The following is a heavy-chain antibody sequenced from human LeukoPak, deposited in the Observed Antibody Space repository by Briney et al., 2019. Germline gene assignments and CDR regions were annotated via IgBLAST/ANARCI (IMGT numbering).Heavy chain of an antibody. V-gene: IGHV1-2*02. Sequence: ALVKVSCKTSGYSFTDYYMHWVRQAPGQGLEWMGWINPNSGGTSSAQKFQGRVTMTRDTSITTVYMEVSWLTSDDTAIYYCARADRLHGGPYLIGPWGQGTLVTVSS. CDR1: GYSFTDYY. D-gene: IGHD2-21*01. CDR3: ARADRLHGGPYLIGP. CDR2: INPNSGGT. J-gene: IGHJ5*02.